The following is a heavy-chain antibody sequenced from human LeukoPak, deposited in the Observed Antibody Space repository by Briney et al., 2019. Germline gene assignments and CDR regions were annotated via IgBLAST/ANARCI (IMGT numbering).Heavy chain of an antibody. CDR1: GFTLSSYA. Sequence: GGSLRLSCAASGFTLSSYARSWVRQAPGKGLEWVSTVDVTTGGSYYADSVKGRFTISRDTFQNTLYLQLNSLRVDDTAIYYCAKVNYYQPYFWGQGTLVTVSS. V-gene: IGHV3-23*01. D-gene: IGHD2-2*01. CDR2: VDVTTGGS. J-gene: IGHJ4*02. CDR3: AKVNYYQPYF.